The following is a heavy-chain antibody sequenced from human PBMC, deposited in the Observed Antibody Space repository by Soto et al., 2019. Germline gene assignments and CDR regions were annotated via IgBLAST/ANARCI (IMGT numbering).Heavy chain of an antibody. CDR1: GFTFSSYA. Sequence: GGSLRLSCAASGFTFSSYAMHWVRQAPGKGLEWVAVILYDGSNKYYVDSVQGRFTIARDNSKNTLKLQMNSLRAEDTAVYYCARDHSSGWDYWGQGTLVTVSS. CDR3: ARDHSSGWDY. CDR2: ILYDGSNK. J-gene: IGHJ4*02. D-gene: IGHD6-25*01. V-gene: IGHV3-30-3*01.